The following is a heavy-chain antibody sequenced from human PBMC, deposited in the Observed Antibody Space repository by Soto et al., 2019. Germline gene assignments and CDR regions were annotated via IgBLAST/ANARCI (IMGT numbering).Heavy chain of an antibody. V-gene: IGHV1-2*02. Sequence: ASVKVSCKASGYTFTGYYMHWVRQAPGQGLEWMGWINPNSGGTNYAQKFQGRVTMTRDTSISTAYMELSRLRSDDTAVYHCARILAVAGLEDYYFDYWGQGTLVTVSS. CDR3: ARILAVAGLEDYYFDY. CDR1: GYTFTGYY. D-gene: IGHD6-19*01. CDR2: INPNSGGT. J-gene: IGHJ4*02.